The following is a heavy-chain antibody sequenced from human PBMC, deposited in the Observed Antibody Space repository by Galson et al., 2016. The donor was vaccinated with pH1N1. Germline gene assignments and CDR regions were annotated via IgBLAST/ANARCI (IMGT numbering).Heavy chain of an antibody. CDR1: GYTFITYY. CDR3: ASRSSGQLHFDY. V-gene: IGHV1-46*01. CDR2: INPGGVST. J-gene: IGHJ4*02. D-gene: IGHD3-22*01. Sequence: SVKVSCKASGYTFITYYIHWVRQAPGQGLEWLGIINPGGVSTTYAQKFQGRVTMTRDTSTSTVYMELSSLRSEDTAVYYCASRSSGQLHFDYWGQGTLVTVSS.